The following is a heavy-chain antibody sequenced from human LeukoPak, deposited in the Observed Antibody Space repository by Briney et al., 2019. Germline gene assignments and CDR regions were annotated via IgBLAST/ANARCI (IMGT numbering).Heavy chain of an antibody. D-gene: IGHD1-26*01. Sequence: GASVKVSCKASGGTFSSYAISWVRQAPGQGLEWMGGIIPIFGTADYAQKFQGRVTITTDESTSTAYMELSSLRSEDTAVYYCAREIVGATTSDAFDIWGQGTMVTVSS. V-gene: IGHV1-69*05. CDR1: GGTFSSYA. CDR2: IIPIFGTA. J-gene: IGHJ3*02. CDR3: AREIVGATTSDAFDI.